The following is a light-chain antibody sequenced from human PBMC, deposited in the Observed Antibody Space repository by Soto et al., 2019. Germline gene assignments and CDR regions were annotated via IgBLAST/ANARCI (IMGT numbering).Light chain of an antibody. J-gene: IGKJ5*01. CDR3: MEGTQWPIT. CDR1: QSLVYVDGNID. V-gene: IGKV2-30*01. Sequence: EVVMTQSHPCLPGTLGQPSYIPCISLQSLVYVDGNIDLSGFHQRPGQSPRRLIYKVSNRDSGVPARFSGSGSGTDFALKISRVEAEDVGVYYCMEGTQWPITCCQGTRQEIK. CDR2: KVS.